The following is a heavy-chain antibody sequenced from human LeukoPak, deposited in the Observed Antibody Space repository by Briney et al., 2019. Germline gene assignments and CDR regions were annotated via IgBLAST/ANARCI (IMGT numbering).Heavy chain of an antibody. D-gene: IGHD1-1*01. V-gene: IGHV3-23*01. CDR2: IHDSGAYA. CDR3: AKDFSNWHRD. Sequence: EGSLRLSCAASGFTFSNYAMSWVRQAPGKGLEWVSTIHDSGAYAFYTDSVKGRFTISRDNSKNTLDLQMNSLRADDTAVYYCAKDFSNWHRDWGQGVLVTVSS. CDR1: GFTFSNYA. J-gene: IGHJ4*02.